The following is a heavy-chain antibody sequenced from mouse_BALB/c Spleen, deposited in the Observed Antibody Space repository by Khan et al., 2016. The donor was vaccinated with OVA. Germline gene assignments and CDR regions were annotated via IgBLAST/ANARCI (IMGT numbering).Heavy chain of an antibody. CDR2: INTYTGEP. CDR3: ARSGLLRYAMDY. D-gene: IGHD1-1*01. J-gene: IGHJ4*01. V-gene: IGHV9-3-1*01. Sequence: IQLVQSGPELKKAGETVKISCKASGYTFTNYGMNWVKPAPGEGLKWMGWINTYTGEPTYADDFKGRFAFSLETSASTAYLQINNIKNEDTATYFCARSGLLRYAMDYWGQGTSVTVSS. CDR1: GYTFTNYG.